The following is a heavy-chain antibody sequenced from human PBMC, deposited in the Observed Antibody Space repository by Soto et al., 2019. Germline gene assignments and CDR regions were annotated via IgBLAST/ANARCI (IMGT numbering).Heavy chain of an antibody. J-gene: IGHJ6*04. D-gene: IGHD6-25*01. V-gene: IGHV6-1*01. CDR2: TYYRSKWYN. CDR1: GDSVSSNSAA. CDR3: EREGSSGGSGGYSYGRDV. Sequence: PSQTLSLTCAISGDSVSSNSAAWNWIRQSPSRGLEWLGRTYYRSKWYNDYAVSVKSRITINPDTSKNQFSLQLNSVTPEDTAVYYGEREGSSGGSGGYSYGRDVGGKGTRAT.